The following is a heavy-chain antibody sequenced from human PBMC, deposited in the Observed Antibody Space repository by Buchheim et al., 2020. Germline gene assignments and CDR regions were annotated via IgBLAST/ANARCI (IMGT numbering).Heavy chain of an antibody. CDR2: MNPNSGNT. CDR1: GYTFTSYD. Sequence: QVQLVQSGAEVKKPGASVKVSCKASGYTFTSYDINWVRQATGQGLEWMGWMNPNSGNTGYAHKFQGRVTMTRNTSISTPSMELSSLRSEDTAVYYCARGSVYYDFWSGYRWEDMDVWGKGTT. J-gene: IGHJ6*03. CDR3: ARGSVYYDFWSGYRWEDMDV. V-gene: IGHV1-8*01. D-gene: IGHD3-3*01.